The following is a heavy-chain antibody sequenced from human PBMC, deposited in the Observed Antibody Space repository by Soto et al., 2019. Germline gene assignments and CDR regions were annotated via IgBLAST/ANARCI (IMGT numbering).Heavy chain of an antibody. D-gene: IGHD3-10*01. CDR3: ARDETYYYGSGSYTRSGFDY. V-gene: IGHV1-18*01. Sequence: ASVKVSCKASGYTFTSYGISWVRQAPGQGLEWMGWISGYNGNVNYAQKFQDRVTMTTDTSTSTAYMELRSLTSDDTAVYYCARDETYYYGSGSYTRSGFDYWG. CDR1: GYTFTSYG. CDR2: ISGYNGNV. J-gene: IGHJ4*01.